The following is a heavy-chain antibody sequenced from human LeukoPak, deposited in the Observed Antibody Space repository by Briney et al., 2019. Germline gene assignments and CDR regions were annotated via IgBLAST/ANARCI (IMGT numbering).Heavy chain of an antibody. CDR2: ISSSGSTI. J-gene: IGHJ6*03. CDR1: GFTFSDYY. V-gene: IGHV3-11*04. Sequence: GGSLRLSCAASGFTFSDYYMSWIRQAPGKGLEWVSYISSSGSTIYYADSVKGRFTISRDNAKNSLYLQMNSLRAEDTAVYYCARVITMVRGVTSYYYYYMDVWGKGTTVTVSS. CDR3: ARVITMVRGVTSYYYYYMDV. D-gene: IGHD3-10*01.